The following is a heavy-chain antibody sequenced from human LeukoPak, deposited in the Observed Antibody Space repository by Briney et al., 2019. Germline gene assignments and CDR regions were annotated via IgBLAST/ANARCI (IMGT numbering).Heavy chain of an antibody. CDR2: VFYSGSP. J-gene: IGHJ4*02. CDR3: ARHPLRGYSYSAGGAW. CDR1: GASISGANNY. V-gene: IGHV4-39*01. Sequence: SSETLSLTCSVSGASISGANNYWGWVRHPPGKGLEWIVYVFYSGSPEYTPSLKTRVTISIDTSKNQFFLRLTSLIAADTAVYYCARHPLRGYSYSAGGAWWGQGTLVTVS. D-gene: IGHD5-18*01.